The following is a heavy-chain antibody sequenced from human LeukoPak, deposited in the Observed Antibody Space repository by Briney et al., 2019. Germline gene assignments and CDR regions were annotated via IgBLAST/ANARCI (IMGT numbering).Heavy chain of an antibody. D-gene: IGHD3-22*01. CDR2: INPNSGGT. V-gene: IGHV1-2*02. CDR3: ARDRGDYYDSSGPFDY. Sequence: ASVKVSCKASGYTFTGYYMHCVRQAPGQGLEWMGWINPNSGGTNYAQKFQGRVTMTRDTSISTAYMELSRLRSDDTAVYYCARDRGDYYDSSGPFDYWGQGTLVTVSS. J-gene: IGHJ4*02. CDR1: GYTFTGYY.